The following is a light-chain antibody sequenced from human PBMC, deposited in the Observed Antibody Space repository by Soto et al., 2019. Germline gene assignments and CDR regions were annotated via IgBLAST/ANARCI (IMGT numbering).Light chain of an antibody. Sequence: QSALTQPPSASGSPGQSVTISCTGTSSDVGGYNYVSWYQQHPGKAPKLMIYEVSKRPSGVPDRFSGSKFGNTASLTVSGRQAEDEADYYCSSYAGSNNLVVFGGGTQLTVL. CDR3: SSYAGSNNLVV. V-gene: IGLV2-8*01. CDR1: SSDVGGYNY. CDR2: EVS. J-gene: IGLJ2*01.